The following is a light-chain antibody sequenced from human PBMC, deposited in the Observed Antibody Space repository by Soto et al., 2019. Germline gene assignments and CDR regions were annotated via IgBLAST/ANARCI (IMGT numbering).Light chain of an antibody. Sequence: DIALTKSPGSLSLSQGESATLSCRASQSVSNNYLAWYQQKPGQASRLLIYGASNRATGIPDRFCGSGSGTDFTLTISRLEPEDFAVYYCQQYGSSGTVGQGTKVDIK. V-gene: IGKV3-20*01. CDR3: QQYGSSGT. J-gene: IGKJ1*01. CDR1: QSVSNNY. CDR2: GAS.